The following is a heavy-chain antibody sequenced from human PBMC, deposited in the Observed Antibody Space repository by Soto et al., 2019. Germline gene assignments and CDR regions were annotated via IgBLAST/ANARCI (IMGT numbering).Heavy chain of an antibody. CDR2: ISGSGAST. CDR3: AKMPGVSTVIHSFDH. CDR1: GFTFNKYA. V-gene: IGHV3-23*01. D-gene: IGHD2-21*01. Sequence: GGSLRLSYVASGFTFNKYALACVRQAPGKGLEWVSAISGSGASTYDADSVKGRFTISRDNSNNTLYLQMNSLRAEDTAVYYCAKMPGVSTVIHSFDHCGQGTPVTVSS. J-gene: IGHJ4*02.